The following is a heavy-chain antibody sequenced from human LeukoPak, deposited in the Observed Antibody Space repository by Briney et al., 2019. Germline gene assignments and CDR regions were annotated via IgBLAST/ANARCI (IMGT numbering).Heavy chain of an antibody. D-gene: IGHD3-22*01. CDR1: GFTFSSYS. CDR2: ISSSSSYI. Sequence: NPGGSLRLSCAASGFTFSSYSMNWVRQAPGKGLEWVSSISSSSSYIYYADSVKGRFTIARADAKNSLYLQMNSLRAEDTAVYYCARVDNMIAEQDGFDIWGQGTMFTVSS. CDR3: ARVDNMIAEQDGFDI. V-gene: IGHV3-21*01. J-gene: IGHJ3*02.